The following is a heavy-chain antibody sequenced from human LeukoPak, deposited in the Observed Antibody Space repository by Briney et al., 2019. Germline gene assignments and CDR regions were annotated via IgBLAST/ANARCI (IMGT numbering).Heavy chain of an antibody. Sequence: SSVKVSCKASGGTFSSYAISWVRQAPGQGLEWMGGIIPILGTANYAQKFQGRVTITADESTSTAYMELSSLRSEDTAVYYCAREVLTYYYDSSGYYLDYWGQGTLVTVSS. CDR3: AREVLTYYYDSSGYYLDY. V-gene: IGHV1-69*01. CDR2: IIPILGTA. CDR1: GGTFSSYA. J-gene: IGHJ4*02. D-gene: IGHD3-22*01.